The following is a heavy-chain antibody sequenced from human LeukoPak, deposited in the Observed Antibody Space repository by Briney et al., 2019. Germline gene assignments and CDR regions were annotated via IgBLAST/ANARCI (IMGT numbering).Heavy chain of an antibody. V-gene: IGHV6-1*01. D-gene: IGHD7-27*01. CDR2: TYYRSKWYN. J-gene: IGHJ4*02. CDR3: ARSTGAVDY. Sequence: SQTLSLTCAISVDSVSSNSAAWNCIRQSPSRGLEWLGRTYYRSKWYNDYAVSVKSRITINPDTSKNQFSLQLNSVTPEGTAMYYCARSTGAVDYWGQGTLVTVSS. CDR1: VDSVSSNSAA.